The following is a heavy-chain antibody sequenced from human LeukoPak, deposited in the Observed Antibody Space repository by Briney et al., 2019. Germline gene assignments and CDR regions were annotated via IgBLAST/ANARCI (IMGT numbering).Heavy chain of an antibody. V-gene: IGHV3-11*01. Sequence: GGSLRLSCAASVFSFSDYYMSWIRQAPGKGLEWISHISGTSNTIYYAASVKGRFTISRDNAKNSLDLQMSSLRAEDTAVYYCARDLGYLAWGRGTLVTVSS. D-gene: IGHD1-1*01. CDR3: ARDLGYLA. CDR2: ISGTSNTI. CDR1: VFSFSDYY. J-gene: IGHJ5*02.